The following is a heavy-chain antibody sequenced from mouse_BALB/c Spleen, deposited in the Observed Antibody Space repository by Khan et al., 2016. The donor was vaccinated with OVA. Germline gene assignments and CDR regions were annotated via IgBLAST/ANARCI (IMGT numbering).Heavy chain of an antibody. CDR1: GFNIKDTY. V-gene: IGHV14-3*02. CDR2: IDPANGNT. J-gene: IGHJ2*01. Sequence: VTLKESGAELVKPGASVKLSCTASGFNIKDTYMHWVKQRPEQGLEWIGRIDPANGNTKYDPKFPGKATITADTSSNTAYLQLSSLTAEDTAVYYCARKNAWGQGTTLTVSS. CDR3: ARKNA.